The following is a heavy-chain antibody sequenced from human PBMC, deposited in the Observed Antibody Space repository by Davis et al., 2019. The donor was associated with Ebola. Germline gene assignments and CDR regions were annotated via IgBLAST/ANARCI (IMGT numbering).Heavy chain of an antibody. J-gene: IGHJ3*02. CDR3: DYYDNSGDGFDI. CDR2: IKEDGSAT. D-gene: IGHD3-22*01. Sequence: GESLKISCAASGVMFSRYWMSWVRQAPGKGLEWVANIKEDGSATNYVDSVKGRFTISRDNAKKSLYLQLNSLRADDTANCARDYYDNSGDGFDIWGQGTMVTVSS. CDR1: GVMFSRYW. V-gene: IGHV3-7*01.